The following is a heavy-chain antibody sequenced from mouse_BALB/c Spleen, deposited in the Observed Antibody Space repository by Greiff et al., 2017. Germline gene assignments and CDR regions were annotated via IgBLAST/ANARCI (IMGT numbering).Heavy chain of an antibody. V-gene: IGHV1-7*01. J-gene: IGHJ3*01. Sequence: VQVVESGAELAKPGASVKMSCKASGYTFTSYWMHWVKQRPGQGLEWIGYINPSTGYTEYNQKFKDKATLTADKSSSTAYMQLSSLTSEDSAVYYCARGNYGNYGGVAYWGQGTLVTVSA. CDR3: ARGNYGNYGGVAY. D-gene: IGHD2-1*01. CDR2: INPSTGYT. CDR1: GYTFTSYW.